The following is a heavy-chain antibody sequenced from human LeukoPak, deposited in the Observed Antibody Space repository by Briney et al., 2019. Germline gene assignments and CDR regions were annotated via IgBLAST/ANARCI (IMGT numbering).Heavy chain of an antibody. CDR2: INHRGDT. V-gene: IGHV4-34*01. CDR3: ARDSLFLFDY. D-gene: IGHD2-21*01. CDR1: GPSFSGYF. Sequence: PSETLYLTCAVHGPSFSGYFWSWIRQPPGKALEWIGEINHRGDTNYNPSLKSRVTISVDTSNNQFSVRLTSVTAADTAVYYCARDSLFLFDYWGQGTLVTVSS. J-gene: IGHJ4*02.